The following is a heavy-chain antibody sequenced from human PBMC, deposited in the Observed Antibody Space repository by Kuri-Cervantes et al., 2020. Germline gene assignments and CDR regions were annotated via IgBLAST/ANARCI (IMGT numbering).Heavy chain of an antibody. V-gene: IGHV3-21*01. CDR2: ISSSSSYI. Sequence: GGSLRLSCAASGFTFSSYAMSWVRQAPGKGLEWVSSISSSSSYIYYADSVKGRFTISRDNAKNSLYLQMNSLRAEDTAVYYCARDTPSSGWSLSARTYYYYMDVWGKGTTVTVSS. D-gene: IGHD6-19*01. CDR3: ARDTPSSGWSLSARTYYYYMDV. J-gene: IGHJ6*03. CDR1: GFTFSSYA.